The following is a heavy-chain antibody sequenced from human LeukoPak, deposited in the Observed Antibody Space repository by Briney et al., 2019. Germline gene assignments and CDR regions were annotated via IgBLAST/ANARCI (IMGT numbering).Heavy chain of an antibody. CDR3: ARDPCEFCGIQLT. CDR1: GGTFISYA. J-gene: IGHJ4*02. V-gene: IGHV1-69*04. CDR2: IIPIRGIA. D-gene: IGHD5-18*01. Sequence: SVPVSFMASGGTFISYALSWVRQAPGQGLEWVGRIIPIRGIANYAQKFQGRVTITADKSTSTAYMELSSLRSEDTAVYYCARDPCEFCGIQLTGGQGTLATVS.